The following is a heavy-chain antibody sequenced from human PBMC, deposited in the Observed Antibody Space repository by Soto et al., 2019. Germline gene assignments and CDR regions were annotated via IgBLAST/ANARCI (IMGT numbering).Heavy chain of an antibody. CDR2: IYYSGST. J-gene: IGHJ6*03. V-gene: IGHV4-31*03. Sequence: TLSLTCTVSGGSISSGGYYWSWIRQHPGKGLEWIVYIYYSGSTYYNPSLKSRVTISVDTSKNQFSLKLSSVTAADTAVYYCARVPIVVVPAATYYMDVWGKGTTVTVSS. CDR3: ARVPIVVVPAATYYMDV. CDR1: GGSISSGGYY. D-gene: IGHD2-2*01.